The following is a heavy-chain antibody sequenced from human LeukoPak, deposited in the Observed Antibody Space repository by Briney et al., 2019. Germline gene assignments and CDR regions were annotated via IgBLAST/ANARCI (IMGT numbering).Heavy chain of an antibody. D-gene: IGHD3-22*01. CDR3: ARVPSSGYFDY. CDR1: GGSISSYY. J-gene: IGHJ4*02. V-gene: IGHV4-59*01. Sequence: PSETPSLTCTVSGGSISSYYWSWIRQPPGKGLEWIGYIYYSGSTNYNPSLKSRVTISVDTSKNQFSLKLSSVTAADTAVYYCARVPSSGYFDYWGQGTLVTVSS. CDR2: IYYSGST.